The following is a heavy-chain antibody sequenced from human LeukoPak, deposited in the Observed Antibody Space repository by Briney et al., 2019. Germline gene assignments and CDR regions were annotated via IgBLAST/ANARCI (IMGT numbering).Heavy chain of an antibody. V-gene: IGHV4-34*01. D-gene: IGHD2-15*01. CDR2: INHSGST. Sequence: SETLSLTCAVYGGSFSGYYWSWIRQPPGKGLEWIGEINHSGSTNYNPSLKSRVTISVDTSKNQFSLKLSSVTAADTAVYYCAAAPYYYYYGMDVWGQGTTVTVSS. CDR1: GGSFSGYY. J-gene: IGHJ6*02. CDR3: AAAPYYYYYGMDV.